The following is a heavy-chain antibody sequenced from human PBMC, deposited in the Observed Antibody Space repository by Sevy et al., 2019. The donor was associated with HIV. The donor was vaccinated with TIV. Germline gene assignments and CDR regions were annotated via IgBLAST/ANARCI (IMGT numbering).Heavy chain of an antibody. V-gene: IGHV3-30*18. Sequence: GGSLRLSCAASGFIFSNYGMHWVRQAPGKGLEWVAVISSDGSDRDYADSVKGRFTISRDNSKDTLDLQMNSLRADDTAVYYCANSWGRYDGISWIYYYYDMDVWGQGTKVTVSS. CDR3: ANSWGRYDGISWIYYYYDMDV. J-gene: IGHJ6*02. CDR2: ISSDGSDR. D-gene: IGHD5-12*01. CDR1: GFIFSNYG.